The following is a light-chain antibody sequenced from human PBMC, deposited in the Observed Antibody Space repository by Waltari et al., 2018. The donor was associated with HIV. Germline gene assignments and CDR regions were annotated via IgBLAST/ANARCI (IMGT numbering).Light chain of an antibody. CDR3: QQYGSSPPIT. Sequence: EIVLTQSPGTLSLSPGERATLSCRARQSVSSSYLAWYQQKPGQAPRLLIYGALSRATGIPDRFSGSWSGTDFTLTISRLEPEDFAVYYCQQYGSSPPITFGRGTRLEIK. CDR1: QSVSSSY. J-gene: IGKJ5*01. V-gene: IGKV3-20*01. CDR2: GAL.